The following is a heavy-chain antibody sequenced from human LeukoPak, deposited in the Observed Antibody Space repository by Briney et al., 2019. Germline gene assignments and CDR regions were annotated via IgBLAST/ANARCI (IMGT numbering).Heavy chain of an antibody. D-gene: IGHD2-15*01. CDR3: ARHHSLSGFMDV. J-gene: IGHJ6*02. CDR2: IYPGDSDT. CDR1: GYSFTSYW. Sequence: GESLKISGKGFGYSFTSYWIGWVRPMPGKGLEWMGIIYPGDSDTRYSPSFQGQVTISADKSISIAYLQWSSLKASDSAMYYCARHHSLSGFMDVWGQGTTVSVSS. V-gene: IGHV5-51*01.